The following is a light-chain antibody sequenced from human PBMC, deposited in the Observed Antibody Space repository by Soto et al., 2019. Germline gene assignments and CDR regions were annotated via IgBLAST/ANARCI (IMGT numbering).Light chain of an antibody. CDR3: HQYNNWPPWT. CDR1: QSVSSN. V-gene: IGKV3-15*01. J-gene: IGKJ1*01. Sequence: EIVMTQSPAPPSVSPGERATPSCRASQSVSSNLAWYQQKPGQAPRLLIYGASTRATGIPARFSGSGSGTEFTLTISSLQSEDYAVYYCHQYNNWPPWTFGQGSKV. CDR2: GAS.